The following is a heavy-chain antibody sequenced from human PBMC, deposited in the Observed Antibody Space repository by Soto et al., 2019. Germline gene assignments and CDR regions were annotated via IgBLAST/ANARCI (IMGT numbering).Heavy chain of an antibody. D-gene: IGHD2-2*01. J-gene: IGHJ6*02. CDR2: ISSSSSTI. CDR1: GFTFSSYS. CDR3: ARDPSIVLVPAATYYYYYYGMDV. V-gene: IGHV3-48*01. Sequence: GGSLRLSCAASGFTFSSYSMNWVRQAPGKGLEWVSYISSSSSTIYYADSVKGRFTISRGNAKNSLYLQMNSLRAEDTAVYYCARDPSIVLVPAATYYYYYYGMDVWGQGTTVTVSS.